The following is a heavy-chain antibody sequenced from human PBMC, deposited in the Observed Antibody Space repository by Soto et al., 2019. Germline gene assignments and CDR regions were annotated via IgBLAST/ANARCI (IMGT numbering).Heavy chain of an antibody. V-gene: IGHV4-59*01. CDR2: LYYGRSA. CDR3: APRSMAVVPEY. J-gene: IGHJ4*02. CDR1: GDSISSYY. D-gene: IGHD3-22*01. Sequence: QVQLQESGPGLVKPSETLSLTCAVSGDSISSYYSMWIWQPPGKGLESIGYLYYGRSANYNPSLKSRVTLSVDTSTNQCSLTLSSMTAADTAVYYCAPRSMAVVPEYWGQGTLVTVSS.